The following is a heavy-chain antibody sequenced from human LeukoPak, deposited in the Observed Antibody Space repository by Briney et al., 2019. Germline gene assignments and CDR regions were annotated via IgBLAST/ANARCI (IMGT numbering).Heavy chain of an antibody. CDR1: GFTFSSYF. D-gene: IGHD3-22*01. CDR3: ARGIIETSGYSLDY. Sequence: GGSLRLSCAASGFTFSSYFMHWVRQAPGKGLEWVALISYDGNNKYYADSVKGRFTISRDNSENTLYLQMNSLRPEDTAVHYCARGIIETSGYSLDYRGQGTLVTVSS. V-gene: IGHV3-30-3*01. CDR2: ISYDGNNK. J-gene: IGHJ4*02.